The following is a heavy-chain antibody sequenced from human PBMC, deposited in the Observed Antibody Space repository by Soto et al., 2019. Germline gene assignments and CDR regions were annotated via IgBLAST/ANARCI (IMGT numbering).Heavy chain of an antibody. V-gene: IGHV1-3*01. J-gene: IGHJ5*02. D-gene: IGHD6-19*01. CDR3: ARDQSGIGWYVDWFDP. CDR2: INAGNGNT. Sequence: QAQLLQSGAEVKKPGASVKVSCKASGYTFNSHAIHWVRQAPGQRPEWMGWINAGNGNTKYSENFKGRVTFNRDTVATTVYMELTSLTSEDSAVYYCARDQSGIGWYVDWFDPWGQGTLVTVSS. CDR1: GYTFNSHA.